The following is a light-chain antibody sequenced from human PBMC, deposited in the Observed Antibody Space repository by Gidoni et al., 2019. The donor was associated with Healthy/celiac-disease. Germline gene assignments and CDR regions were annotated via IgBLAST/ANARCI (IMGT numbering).Light chain of an antibody. CDR3: QQYNSYSALT. CDR2: KAS. V-gene: IGKV1-5*03. J-gene: IGKJ4*01. Sequence: DIQLTQSPSTLSSSVGDRVTITCRASQSISSWLAWYQQKPGKAPKLLIYKASSVESGVPTRCSSSGSGTEFTITISSLQHDDFATYYCQQYNSYSALTFXGXTKVEIK. CDR1: QSISSW.